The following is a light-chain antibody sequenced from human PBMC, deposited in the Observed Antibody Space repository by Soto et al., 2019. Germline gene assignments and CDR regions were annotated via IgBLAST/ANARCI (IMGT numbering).Light chain of an antibody. Sequence: QPVLTQPASVSGSPGQSITISCAGTSSDVGGYNYVSWYQQHPGKVPRLIISDVNKRPSGVSDRFSGSKSGTTASLTISGLQAEDEADYYCASFTRSVTVVFGGGTKVTVL. V-gene: IGLV2-14*03. CDR1: SSDVGGYNY. CDR2: DVN. J-gene: IGLJ2*01. CDR3: ASFTRSVTVV.